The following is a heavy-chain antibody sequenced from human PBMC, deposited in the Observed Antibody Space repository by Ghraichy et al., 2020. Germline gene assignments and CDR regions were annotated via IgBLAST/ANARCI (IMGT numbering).Heavy chain of an antibody. Sequence: GESLNISCAASGFTFSSYSMNWVRQAPGKGLEWVSSISSSGSYIYYADSVEGRFTISRDNAKNSVYLQMNSLRAEDTAVYYCTRDHGSSTSFYAYWGQGTLVTVSS. D-gene: IGHD2-2*01. V-gene: IGHV3-21*01. CDR3: TRDHGSSTSFYAY. CDR2: ISSSGSYI. J-gene: IGHJ4*02. CDR1: GFTFSSYS.